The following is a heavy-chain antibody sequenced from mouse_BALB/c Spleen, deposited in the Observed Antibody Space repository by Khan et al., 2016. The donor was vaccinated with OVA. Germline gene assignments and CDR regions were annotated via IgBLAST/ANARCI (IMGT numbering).Heavy chain of an antibody. CDR3: ATSYFYGYYFDY. J-gene: IGHJ2*01. CDR2: ISGDSNTI. CDR1: GFTFSSYG. Sequence: EVKLVESGGGLVQPGGSRKLSCAASGFTFSSYGMHWVRQAPEKGLEWVAYISGDSNTIYYADTVKGRFTISRDNPKNTLFLQMTSLMSEDTARYYCATSYFYGYYFDYWGPGTTLTV. V-gene: IGHV5-17*02. D-gene: IGHD1-1*01.